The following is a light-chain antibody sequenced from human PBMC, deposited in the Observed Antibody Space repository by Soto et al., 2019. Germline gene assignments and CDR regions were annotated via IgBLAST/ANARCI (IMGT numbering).Light chain of an antibody. V-gene: IGKV1-5*01. CDR1: QSISSW. Sequence: DIQMTQSPSTLSASVGDRVTITCRASQSISSWLAWYQQKPGKAPKLLIYDASSLESGVPSRFSGSGSGTEFTLTISSLQPDDFAVYYCQQRSNWPPRWTFGQGTKVEIK. CDR3: QQRSNWPPRWT. J-gene: IGKJ1*01. CDR2: DAS.